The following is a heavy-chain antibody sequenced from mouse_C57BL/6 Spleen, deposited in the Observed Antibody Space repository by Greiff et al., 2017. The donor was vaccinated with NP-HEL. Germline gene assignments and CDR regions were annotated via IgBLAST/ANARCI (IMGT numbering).Heavy chain of an antibody. Sequence: QVQLKQSGAELVRPGASVTLSCKASGYTFTDYEMHWVKQTPVHGLEWIGAIDPETGGTAYNQKFKGKAILTADKSSSTAYMELRSLTSEDSAVDYCTRGTGWFAYWGQGTLVTVSA. D-gene: IGHD4-1*01. CDR1: GYTFTDYE. V-gene: IGHV1-15*01. J-gene: IGHJ3*01. CDR3: TRGTGWFAY. CDR2: IDPETGGT.